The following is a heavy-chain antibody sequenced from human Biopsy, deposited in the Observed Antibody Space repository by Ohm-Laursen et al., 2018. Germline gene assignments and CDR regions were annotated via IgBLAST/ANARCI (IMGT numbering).Heavy chain of an antibody. CDR3: ATKLTGYFHH. V-gene: IGHV1-69*06. J-gene: IGHJ1*01. D-gene: IGHD3-9*01. CDR2: NIPILGTG. Sequence: SSVKVSCKAPGGTFSRYGINWVRQAPGQGLEWLGGNIPILGTGNYAQKLQGRVTVAADTSTSTATMELRSLRSDDTAVYYCATKLTGYFHHWGQGTLVTVSS. CDR1: GGTFSRYG.